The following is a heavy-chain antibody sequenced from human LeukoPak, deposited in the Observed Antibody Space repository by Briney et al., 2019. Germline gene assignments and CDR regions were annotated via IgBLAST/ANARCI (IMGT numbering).Heavy chain of an antibody. CDR2: ISSNGGST. V-gene: IGHV3-64*01. D-gene: IGHD3-22*01. CDR1: GFTFSSYA. CDR3: ARSGASNYYDSSGYRSGPITAFDI. Sequence: GGSLRLSCAASGFTFSSYAMRWVRQAPGEGLEYGSAISSNGGSTYYANSVKGRFTISRDNSKNTLYLQMGSLRAEDMAVYYCARSGASNYYDSSGYRSGPITAFDIWGQGTMVTVS. J-gene: IGHJ3*02.